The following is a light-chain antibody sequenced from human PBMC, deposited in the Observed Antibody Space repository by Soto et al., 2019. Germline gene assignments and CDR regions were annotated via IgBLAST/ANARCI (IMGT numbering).Light chain of an antibody. V-gene: IGLV1-51*01. J-gene: IGLJ2*01. CDR3: ATWDRSLSVYVL. Sequence: QSVLTQPPSVSAAPGQKVTISCSGSSSNVGSNYVSWYQQLPGTAPKLLIYDNNKRPSGIPDRFSGSKSGTSATLDITGRQTGDDADYYCATWDRSLSVYVLFGGGTKLTVL. CDR2: DNN. CDR1: SSNVGSNY.